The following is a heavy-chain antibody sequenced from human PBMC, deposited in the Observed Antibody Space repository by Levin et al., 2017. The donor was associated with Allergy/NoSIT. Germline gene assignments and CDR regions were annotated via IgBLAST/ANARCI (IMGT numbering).Heavy chain of an antibody. Sequence: GGSLRLSCVASEFSFSNCAMGWVRQAPGKGLEWVSLITGSSSNTNYADSVKGRFTISRDNSKNTLYLQMSSLRADDTAVYYCAKTNLVYYAMDFWGQGTTVTVSS. CDR3: AKTNLVYYAMDF. CDR1: EFSFSNCA. D-gene: IGHD1-1*01. V-gene: IGHV3-23*01. CDR2: ITGSSSNT. J-gene: IGHJ6*02.